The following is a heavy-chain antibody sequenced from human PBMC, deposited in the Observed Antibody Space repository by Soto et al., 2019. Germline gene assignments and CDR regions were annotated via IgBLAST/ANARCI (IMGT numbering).Heavy chain of an antibody. D-gene: IGHD3-10*01. Sequence: EVQLLESGGGLVQPGGSLRLSCAASGFTFNNYAMSWVRQAPGKGLEWVSAISGGGDTTSYADSVKGRITVSRDGSKKTLYLQMNSLRAEDTAVYYCAKGRGGSGSITARVDFWGQGTLVTVSS. CDR3: AKGRGGSGSITARVDF. V-gene: IGHV3-23*01. CDR1: GFTFNNYA. CDR2: ISGGGDTT. J-gene: IGHJ4*02.